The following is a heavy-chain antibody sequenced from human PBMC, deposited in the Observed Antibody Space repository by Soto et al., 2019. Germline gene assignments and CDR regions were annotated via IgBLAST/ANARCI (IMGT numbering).Heavy chain of an antibody. Sequence: QLQLQESGPGLVKPSETLSLTCTVSGGSISSSSYYWGWIRQPPGKGLEWIGSIYYSGSTYYNPSLKSRVTISVDTSKNQFSLKLSSVTAADTAVYYCARRLHGNWFDPWGQGTLVTVSS. CDR2: IYYSGST. CDR1: GGSISSSSYY. V-gene: IGHV4-39*01. CDR3: ARRLHGNWFDP. J-gene: IGHJ5*02.